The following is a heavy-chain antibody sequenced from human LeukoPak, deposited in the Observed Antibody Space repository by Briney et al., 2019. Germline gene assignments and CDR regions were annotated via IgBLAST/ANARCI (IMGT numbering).Heavy chain of an antibody. D-gene: IGHD3-10*01. CDR1: GFTVSSNY. CDR3: ARLTNYYGSGSYYVDY. J-gene: IGHJ4*02. V-gene: IGHV3-66*01. CDR2: VCSGGST. Sequence: QPGGSLRLSCAASGFTVSSNYMSWVRQAPGKGLEWVSVVCSGGSTYYADSVKGRFTISRDNSKNTLYLQMNSLRAEDTAVYYCARLTNYYGSGSYYVDYWGQGTLVTVSS.